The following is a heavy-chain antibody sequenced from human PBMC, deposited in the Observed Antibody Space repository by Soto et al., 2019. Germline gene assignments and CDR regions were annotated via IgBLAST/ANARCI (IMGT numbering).Heavy chain of an antibody. V-gene: IGHV2-5*02. CDR3: AHTAGRLHDT. D-gene: IGHD6-25*01. J-gene: IGHJ4*02. CDR1: GFSLTTRAVG. Sequence: QITLKESGPTLVKPTQTLTLTCTFSGFSLTTRAVGVAWIRQPPGKALEWLSLVYWDDTTLYCPSLRNRLTITKYTSKNQVVLTMTNVDPEDTATYFCAHTAGRLHDTWGQGALVTVSS. CDR2: VYWDDTT.